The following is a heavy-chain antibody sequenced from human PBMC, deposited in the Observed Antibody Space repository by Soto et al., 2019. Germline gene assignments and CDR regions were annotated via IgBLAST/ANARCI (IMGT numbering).Heavy chain of an antibody. J-gene: IGHJ5*02. CDR1: GGSISRSSYY. V-gene: IGHV4-39*01. Sequence: SETLSLTCTVSGGSISRSSYYWGWIRQPPGKGLEWIGSIYYSGSTYYNPSLKSRVTISVDTSKNQFSLKLSSVTAADTAVYYCATQEVGGSYVYTFDPWGQGTLVT. CDR2: IYYSGST. CDR3: ATQEVGGSYVYTFDP. D-gene: IGHD1-26*01.